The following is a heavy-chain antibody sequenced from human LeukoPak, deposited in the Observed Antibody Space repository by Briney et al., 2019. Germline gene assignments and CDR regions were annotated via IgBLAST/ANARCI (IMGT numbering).Heavy chain of an antibody. V-gene: IGHV4-59*01. J-gene: IGHJ6*04. CDR1: GGSISNYF. Sequence: SETLSLTCTVSGGSISNYFWSWIRQPPGKGPEWIGYIYYSGSTNYNPSLKSRVTISIDTSKNQFSLKLSSVTAADTAVYYCARFNYYRYGRDVWGKGTTVTVSS. CDR3: ARFNYYRYGRDV. D-gene: IGHD3-10*01. CDR2: IYYSGST.